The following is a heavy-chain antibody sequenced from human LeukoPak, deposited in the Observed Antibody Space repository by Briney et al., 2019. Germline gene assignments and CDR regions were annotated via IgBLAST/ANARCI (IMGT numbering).Heavy chain of an antibody. CDR3: ARDIAAAGSRYYYYGMDV. D-gene: IGHD6-13*01. CDR1: GFSFSSYG. Sequence: GGSLRLSCAASGFSFSSYGMHWAGQAPGKGLEWVAVIWYDGSNKYYADAVKGRFTISRDNSRNTLYLQMNSLRAEDTAVYYCARDIAAAGSRYYYYGMDVWGQGTTVTVSS. V-gene: IGHV3-33*01. CDR2: IWYDGSNK. J-gene: IGHJ6*02.